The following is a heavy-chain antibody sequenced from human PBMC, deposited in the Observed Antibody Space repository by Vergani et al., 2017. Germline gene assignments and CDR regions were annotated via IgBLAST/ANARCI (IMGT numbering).Heavy chain of an antibody. J-gene: IGHJ3*02. V-gene: IGHV4-39*01. Sequence: QLQLQESGPRLVKPSETLSLPCSLSGMSISNNNYYWGWIRQPPGKGLEWIGSIYDSRNNNYSPSLKSRVSISVDTSKNQFFLNLTSVTAADTAVYYCARHLRQLARNDVFDIWGHGTLVTVSS. CDR1: GMSISNNNYY. D-gene: IGHD6-6*01. CDR2: IYDSRNN. CDR3: ARHLRQLARNDVFDI.